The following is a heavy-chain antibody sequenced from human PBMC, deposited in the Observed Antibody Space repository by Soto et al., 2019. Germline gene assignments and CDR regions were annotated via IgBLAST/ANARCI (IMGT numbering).Heavy chain of an antibody. J-gene: IGHJ5*02. V-gene: IGHV1-18*01. CDR3: ARLYYYDSSGYLIDP. D-gene: IGHD3-22*01. CDR2: ISAYNGNT. Sequence: XSVKVSCKASGYTFTSYGISLVRHTPGQGLEWMGWISAYNGNTNYAQKLQGRVTMTTDTSTSTAYMELRSLRSHDTAVYYCARLYYYDSSGYLIDPWGQGTLVTVSS. CDR1: GYTFTSYG.